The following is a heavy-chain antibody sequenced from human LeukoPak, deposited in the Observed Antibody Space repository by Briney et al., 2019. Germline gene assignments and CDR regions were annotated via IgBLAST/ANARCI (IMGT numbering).Heavy chain of an antibody. D-gene: IGHD3-10*01. CDR1: GGSVSSGGYS. Sequence: SETLSLTCSGSGGSVSSGGYSWSWSRQPPGKGLVWIGYIYHSGSTYYNPSLKSRVTISVDRSKNQFSLKLSTVTAADTAVYYCARGVAWFGDEGYYFDYWGQGTLVTVPS. J-gene: IGHJ4*02. V-gene: IGHV4-30-2*01. CDR2: IYHSGST. CDR3: ARGVAWFGDEGYYFDY.